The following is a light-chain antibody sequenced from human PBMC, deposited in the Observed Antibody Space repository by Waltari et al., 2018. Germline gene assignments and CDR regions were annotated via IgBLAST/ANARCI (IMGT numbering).Light chain of an antibody. CDR2: DAS. J-gene: IGKJ4*01. V-gene: IGKV3-11*01. CDR3: QQRSRLPLT. CDR1: QSIDFQ. Sequence: EIVLTQSPVTLSVSPGERVTLSCRASQSIDFQLAWYQQRPGQAPRLVISDASYRATGIPARFSGSGSGTDFTLTISSLEPEDIATYYCQQRSRLPLTFGGGTKVEF.